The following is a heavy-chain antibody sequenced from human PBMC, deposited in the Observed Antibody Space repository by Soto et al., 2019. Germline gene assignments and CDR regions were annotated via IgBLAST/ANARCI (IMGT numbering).Heavy chain of an antibody. D-gene: IGHD2-15*01. CDR3: ARGLGHRSGGSCYRLNP. J-gene: IGHJ5*02. Sequence: QVQLVQSGAEVKKPGASVRVSCKASGYIFTSSDINWVRQATGQGLEWMGWMNPNSGNTGYAQKFQGRVTMTRNTSISTAYMEVSSLTSDDTAVYYCARGLGHRSGGSCYRLNPWGQGTLVTVSS. CDR1: GYIFTSSD. V-gene: IGHV1-8*02. CDR2: MNPNSGNT.